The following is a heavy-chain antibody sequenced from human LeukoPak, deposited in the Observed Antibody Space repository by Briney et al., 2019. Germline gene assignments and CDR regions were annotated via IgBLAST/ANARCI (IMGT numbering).Heavy chain of an antibody. Sequence: ASVKVSCKASGYIFNNYGITWVRQVPGQGLEWMGWIASFDNGNTKYAQKFVDRVTMTKDKSTSTAYMDLKSLTSDDTAIYYCARVQEVYANSLYYLYYMDVWGKGTTVTVSS. D-gene: IGHD2-8*01. J-gene: IGHJ6*03. CDR1: GYIFNNYG. CDR2: IASFDNGNT. V-gene: IGHV1-18*01. CDR3: ARVQEVYANSLYYLYYMDV.